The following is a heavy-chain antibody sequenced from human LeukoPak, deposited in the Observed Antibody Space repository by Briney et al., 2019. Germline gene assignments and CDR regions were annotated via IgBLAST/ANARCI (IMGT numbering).Heavy chain of an antibody. Sequence: GGSLRLSCVASGFTFTSHSMIWVRQAPGRGLEWVSYITRTSNSIYYADSVKGRFTISRDNSKNTLYLQMNSLRAEDTAVYYCAKDTHDYYDSSGSFDYWGQGTLVTVSS. V-gene: IGHV3-48*01. J-gene: IGHJ4*02. CDR3: AKDTHDYYDSSGSFDY. CDR2: ITRTSNSI. CDR1: GFTFTSHS. D-gene: IGHD3-22*01.